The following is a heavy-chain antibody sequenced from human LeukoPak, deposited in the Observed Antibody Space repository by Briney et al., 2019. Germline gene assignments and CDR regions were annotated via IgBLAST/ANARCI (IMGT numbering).Heavy chain of an antibody. CDR1: YX. CDR2: INHNSGGT. CDR3: ARGGLLRYFDWHEGYFDY. J-gene: IGHJ4*02. V-gene: IGHV1-2*02. D-gene: IGHD3-9*01. Sequence: YXXHXXRQAPGQGLEGMGWINHNSGGTNYAKTFKGRVTITRDTSISTAYMELSRLRSDDTAVYYCARGGLLRYFDWHEGYFDYWGQGTLVTVS.